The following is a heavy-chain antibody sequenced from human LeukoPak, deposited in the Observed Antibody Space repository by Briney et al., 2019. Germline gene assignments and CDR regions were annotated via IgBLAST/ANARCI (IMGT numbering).Heavy chain of an antibody. CDR1: GGSISSYY. D-gene: IGHD5-18*01. CDR2: IYYSGST. CDR3: AREDTAMVLDY. V-gene: IGHV4-59*12. J-gene: IGHJ4*02. Sequence: SETLSLTCTVSGGSISSYYWSWIRQPPGKGLEWIGYIYYSGSTNYNPSLKSRVTISVDTPKNQFSLKLSSVTAADTAVYYCAREDTAMVLDYWGQGTLVTVSS.